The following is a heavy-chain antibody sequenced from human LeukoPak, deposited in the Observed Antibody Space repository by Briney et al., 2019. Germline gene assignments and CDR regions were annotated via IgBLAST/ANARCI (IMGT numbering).Heavy chain of an antibody. CDR2: ISAYNGNT. D-gene: IGHD2-2*01. CDR3: VRDPSYIVVVSSTVTGFDP. CDR1: GYTFTSYG. Sequence: ASVKVSCKASGYTFTSYGISWVRQAPGQGLEWTGWISAYNGNTNHAQKLQGRVTMTTDTSTSTAYMELRSLRSDDTAVYYCVRDPSYIVVVSSTVTGFDPWGQGTLVTVSS. V-gene: IGHV1-18*01. J-gene: IGHJ5*02.